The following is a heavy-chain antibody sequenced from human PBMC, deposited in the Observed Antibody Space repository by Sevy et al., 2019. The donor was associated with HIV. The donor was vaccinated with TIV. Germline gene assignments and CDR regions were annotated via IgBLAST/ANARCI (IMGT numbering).Heavy chain of an antibody. J-gene: IGHJ4*02. CDR1: GFTFSTST. D-gene: IGHD2-15*01. V-gene: IGHV3-21*01. Sequence: GESLKISCAASGFTFSTSTMNWVRQAPGKGLEWVSLMTSSGSYILYADSVKGRFTIPRDNAKNSVFLQMNSLRVEDTAVYYCVRDGWNYWGQGTLVTVSS. CDR2: MTSSGSYI. CDR3: VRDGWNY.